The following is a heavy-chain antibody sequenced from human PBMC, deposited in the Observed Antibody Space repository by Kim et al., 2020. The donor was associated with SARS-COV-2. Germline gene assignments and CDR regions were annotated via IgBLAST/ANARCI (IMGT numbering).Heavy chain of an antibody. Sequence: KGRVTISVDTSKNQFSLRLSSVTAADTAVYYCARHGYDILTGYYGGYFDYWGQGTLVTVSS. J-gene: IGHJ4*02. V-gene: IGHV4-39*01. D-gene: IGHD3-9*01. CDR3: ARHGYDILTGYYGGYFDY.